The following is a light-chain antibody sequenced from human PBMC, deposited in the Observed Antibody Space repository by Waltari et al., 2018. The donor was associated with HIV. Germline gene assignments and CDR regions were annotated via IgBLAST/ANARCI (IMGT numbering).Light chain of an antibody. V-gene: IGKV3-20*01. J-gene: IGKJ3*01. CDR1: QSVSSSY. CDR3: QQNYNVPFT. CDR2: GAS. Sequence: EIVLTQSPGTLSLSPGERATLSCRASQSVSSSYLAWYQQKPGQAPRLLIYGASSRATGIPDRFSGSGSGTDFTLTISSLQPEDFATYYCQQNYNVPFTFGPGTKVDFK.